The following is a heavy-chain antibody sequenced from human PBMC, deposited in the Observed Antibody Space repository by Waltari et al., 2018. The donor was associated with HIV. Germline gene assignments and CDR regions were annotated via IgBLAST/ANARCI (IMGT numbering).Heavy chain of an antibody. CDR1: GFTFSSDS. CDR2: ISSSSSTI. CDR3: ARDDYGMDV. J-gene: IGHJ6*02. V-gene: IGHV3-48*04. Sequence: EVQLVESGGGLVQPGGSLRLSCEASGFTFSSDSMNWVRQAPGKGLEWVSYISSSSSTIKYADAWKGRFTISRDNAKNSRYLQMNSLRAEDTAVYYCARDDYGMDVWGQGTTVTVSS.